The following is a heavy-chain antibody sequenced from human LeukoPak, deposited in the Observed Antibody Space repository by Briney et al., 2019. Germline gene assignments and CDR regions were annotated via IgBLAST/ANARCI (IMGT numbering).Heavy chain of an antibody. CDR1: GFTFSNYW. D-gene: IGHD6-13*01. Sequence: GGSLRLSCAASGFTFSNYWMSWVRQAPGKGLEWISVIYSDGNTYYSDSVKGRFTISRDNSKNTLLLQMDSLRVEDTAVYYCTRGHYSNTLGGQGTLVTVSS. CDR3: TRGHYSNTL. J-gene: IGHJ4*02. V-gene: IGHV3-66*01. CDR2: IYSDGNT.